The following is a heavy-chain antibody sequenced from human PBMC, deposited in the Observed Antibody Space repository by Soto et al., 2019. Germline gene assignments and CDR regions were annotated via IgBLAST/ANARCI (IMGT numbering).Heavy chain of an antibody. V-gene: IGHV4-31*03. Sequence: QVQLQESGPGLVKPSQTLSLTCTVSGGSISSGGYYWSWIRQHPGKGQEWIGYIYYSGSTYYNPSLKSRVTISVDTSKNQFSLKVSSVTAPDTAVYYCAGIYSGSPGGTLRYWGQGTLVTVSS. J-gene: IGHJ4*02. CDR1: GGSISSGGYY. D-gene: IGHD1-26*01. CDR3: AGIYSGSPGGTLRY. CDR2: IYYSGST.